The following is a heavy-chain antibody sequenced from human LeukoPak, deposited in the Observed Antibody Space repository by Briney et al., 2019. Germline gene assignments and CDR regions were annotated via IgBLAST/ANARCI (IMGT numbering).Heavy chain of an antibody. V-gene: IGHV4-30-2*01. J-gene: IGHJ4*02. D-gene: IGHD7-27*01. CDR3: ARTGDLLDY. CDR1: GGSISSGGYS. CDR2: IYHSGST. Sequence: SETLSLTCAVSGGSISSGGYSWRWLRQPPGKGLEWIGYIYHSGSTYYNPSLKSRVTISVDRSKNQFSLKLSSVTAADTAVYYCARTGDLLDYWGQGTLVTVSS.